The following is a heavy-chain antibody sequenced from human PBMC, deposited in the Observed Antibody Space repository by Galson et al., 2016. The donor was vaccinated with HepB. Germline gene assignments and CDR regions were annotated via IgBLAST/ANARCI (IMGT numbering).Heavy chain of an antibody. V-gene: IGHV3-13*01. CDR3: ARDRGGRGDYGMDV. J-gene: IGHJ6*02. D-gene: IGHD3-16*01. CDR2: IGTAGDT. Sequence: SLRLSCAASGFTFSSYDMHWVRQATGKGLEWVSAIGTAGDTYYPGSVKGRFTISREYAKNSLYLQMNSLRAGDTAVYYCARDRGGRGDYGMDVWGQGTTVTVSS. CDR1: GFTFSSYD.